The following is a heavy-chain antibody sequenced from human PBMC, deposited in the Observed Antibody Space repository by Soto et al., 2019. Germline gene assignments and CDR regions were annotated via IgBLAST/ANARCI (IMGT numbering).Heavy chain of an antibody. CDR1: GFSFDNYA. D-gene: IGHD6-19*01. Sequence: EVQLLESGGGLVQPGGSLRLSCAASGFSFDNYAMNWVRQAPGKGLEWVSGLSGSGTSTYYADSVKGRFTISRDNSRDTLFLQMNSLTADDTAVYYCAKATTNGGWFNPFDSWGQGALVTVSS. J-gene: IGHJ4*02. V-gene: IGHV3-23*01. CDR2: LSGSGTST. CDR3: AKATTNGGWFNPFDS.